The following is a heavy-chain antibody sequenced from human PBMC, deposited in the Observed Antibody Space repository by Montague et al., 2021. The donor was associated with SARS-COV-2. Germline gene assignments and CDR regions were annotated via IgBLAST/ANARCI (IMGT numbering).Heavy chain of an antibody. J-gene: IGHJ4*02. Sequence: SETLSLTCTVSGGSISSSSYYWGWIRQPPGKGLEWIGSIFYSGSTDYNPSLKSRVTISVDTSKNQFSLKLSSVTAADTAVHYCASMVRAQVYYFDYWGQGTLVTVSS. D-gene: IGHD3-10*01. V-gene: IGHV4-39*01. CDR2: IFYSGST. CDR1: GGSISSSSYY. CDR3: ASMVRAQVYYFDY.